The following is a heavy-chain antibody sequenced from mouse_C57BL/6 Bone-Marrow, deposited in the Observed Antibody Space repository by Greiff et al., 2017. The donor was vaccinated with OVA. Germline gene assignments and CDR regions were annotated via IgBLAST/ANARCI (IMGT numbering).Heavy chain of an antibody. CDR1: GYTFTDYE. Sequence: VQLQQSGAELVRPGASVTLSCKASGYTFTDYEMHWVKQTPVRGLEWIGAIDPETGGTAYNQKFKGKAILTADKSSSTAYMGLRSLTSEDSAVYYCTKVYGSWFAYWGQGTLVTVSA. CDR2: IDPETGGT. V-gene: IGHV1-15*01. CDR3: TKVYGSWFAY. J-gene: IGHJ3*01. D-gene: IGHD2-2*01.